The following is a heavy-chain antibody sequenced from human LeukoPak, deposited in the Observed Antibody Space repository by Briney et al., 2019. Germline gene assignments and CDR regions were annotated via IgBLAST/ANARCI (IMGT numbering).Heavy chain of an antibody. Sequence: ASARDSCDASGSTFTSYGNSWGLQVYVQWIEWIGWISAYNGNTNYAQKLQGRVTMTTDTSTSTDYMELRSLRSDDTAVYYCARCDAFDIWGQGTMVTVSS. CDR3: ARCDAFDI. CDR2: ISAYNGNT. CDR1: GSTFTSYG. V-gene: IGHV1-18*01. J-gene: IGHJ3*02.